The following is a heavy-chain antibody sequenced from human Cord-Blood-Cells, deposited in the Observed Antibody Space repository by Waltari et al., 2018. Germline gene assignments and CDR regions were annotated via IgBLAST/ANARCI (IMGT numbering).Heavy chain of an antibody. Sequence: QVQLVESGGGVVQPGRSLRLSCPASGFTFSSHGMHRLRQAPGKGLEWVAVIWYDGSNKYYADSVKGRFTISRDNSKNTLYLQMNSLRAEDTAMYYCAKQTLTGDAFDIWGQGTMVTVSS. V-gene: IGHV3-33*08. J-gene: IGHJ3*02. CDR3: AKQTLTGDAFDI. CDR2: IWYDGSNK. CDR1: GFTFSSHG. D-gene: IGHD7-27*01.